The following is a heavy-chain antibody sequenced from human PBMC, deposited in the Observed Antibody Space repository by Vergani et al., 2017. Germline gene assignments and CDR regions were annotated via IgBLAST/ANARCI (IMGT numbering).Heavy chain of an antibody. J-gene: IGHJ4*02. D-gene: IGHD1-26*01. CDR1: GGSISSGIYY. CDR3: AFRPVGSGRDY. V-gene: IGHV4-61*02. CDR2: IYTSESV. Sequence: QVQLQESGPGLVKPLQSLSLTCTVSGGSISSGIYYWSWIRQPAGKGLEWIGRIYTSESVNYNPSLQSRITMSLNMSKNQFSLNLSSVTAADTAVYFCAFRPVGSGRDYWGQGTLVNVSS.